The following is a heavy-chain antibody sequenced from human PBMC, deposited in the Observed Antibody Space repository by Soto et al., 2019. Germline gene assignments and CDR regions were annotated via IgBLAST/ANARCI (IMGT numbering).Heavy chain of an antibody. D-gene: IGHD5-12*01. Sequence: QVQLVESGGGVVQPGKSLRLSCASSGFTFSRDGMLWVRQAPGKGLEWVAVISYDGRKIYYVDSVKGRFTISRDNSKNTLYLQMSSRKPEDTAVYYCAGGYDWGDYWGQGTLVTVSS. J-gene: IGHJ4*02. CDR1: GFTFSRDG. CDR2: ISYDGRKI. CDR3: AGGYDWGDY. V-gene: IGHV3-30*03.